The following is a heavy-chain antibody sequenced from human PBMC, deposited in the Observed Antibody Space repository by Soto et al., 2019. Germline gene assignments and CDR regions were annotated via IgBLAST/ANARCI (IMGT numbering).Heavy chain of an antibody. CDR2: VSGYNGKT. D-gene: IGHD2-8*01. CDR3: ARDLYPLAYYFDY. Sequence: QVQLVQSGPEVKKSGASVKVSCKASGYTFTNHGINWVRQAPGHGLEWMGWVSGYNGKTKYAQELQGRVTMTTETSTSTAYMELRSLRSDDTAVYYCARDLYPLAYYFDYWGQGTLVTVSS. CDR1: GYTFTNHG. V-gene: IGHV1-18*04. J-gene: IGHJ4*02.